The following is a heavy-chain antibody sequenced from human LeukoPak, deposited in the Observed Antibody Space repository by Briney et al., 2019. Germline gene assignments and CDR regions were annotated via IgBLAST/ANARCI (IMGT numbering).Heavy chain of an antibody. D-gene: IGHD5-18*01. CDR1: GFTFSGSA. CDR3: TTMGRIQLWFNAFDI. Sequence: GGSLRLPCAASGFTFSGSAMHWVRQASGKGLEWVGRIRSKANSYATAYAASVKGRFTISRDDSKNTAYLQMNSLKTEDTAVYYCTTMGRIQLWFNAFDIWGQGTMVTVSS. CDR2: IRSKANSYAT. J-gene: IGHJ3*02. V-gene: IGHV3-73*01.